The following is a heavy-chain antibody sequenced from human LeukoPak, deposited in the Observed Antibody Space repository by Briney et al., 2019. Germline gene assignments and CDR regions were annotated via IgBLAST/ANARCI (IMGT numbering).Heavy chain of an antibody. Sequence: GASVKVSCKASGYTFTDNFMQWVRQAPGRGLEWRGWINPHTGGTKYVERLQGRVTMTRDTSISTAYMEVRRLRSDDTAVYYCARDNASGYYADYWGQGTLVTVSS. CDR3: ARDNASGYYADY. D-gene: IGHD3-22*01. V-gene: IGHV1-2*02. J-gene: IGHJ4*02. CDR2: INPHTGGT. CDR1: GYTFTDNF.